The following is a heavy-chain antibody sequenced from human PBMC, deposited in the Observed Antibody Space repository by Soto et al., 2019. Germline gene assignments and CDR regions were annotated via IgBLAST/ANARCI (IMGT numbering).Heavy chain of an antibody. V-gene: IGHV5-51*01. J-gene: IGHJ3*02. D-gene: IGHD6-19*01. CDR2: IYPGDSDT. CDR1: GYSFTSYW. CDR3: AGRPNRIAVAGKDAFDI. Sequence: GGSLRLSCKGSGYSFTSYWIGWVRQMPGKGLEWMGIIYPGDSDTRYSPSFQGQVTISADKSISTAYLQWSSLKASDTAMYYCAGRPNRIAVAGKDAFDIWGQGTMVTVSS.